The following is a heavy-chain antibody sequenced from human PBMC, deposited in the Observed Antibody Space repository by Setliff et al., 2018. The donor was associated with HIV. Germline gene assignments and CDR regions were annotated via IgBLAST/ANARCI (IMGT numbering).Heavy chain of an antibody. D-gene: IGHD1-26*01. CDR1: GGSITGHY. Sequence: PSETLSLTCTVSGGSITGHYWSWIRQPPGKGPEWIGYISYSGISNYNPSLKSRVTISLDTSKNHLSLQLRSVTAADTAMYFCVRELGMTSDFWGQKTLVTVSS. CDR3: VRELGMTSDF. V-gene: IGHV4-59*11. CDR2: ISYSGIS. J-gene: IGHJ4*02.